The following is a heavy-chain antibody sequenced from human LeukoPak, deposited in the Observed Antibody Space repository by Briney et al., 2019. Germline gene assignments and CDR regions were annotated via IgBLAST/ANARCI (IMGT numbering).Heavy chain of an antibody. V-gene: IGHV1-18*01. CDR2: ISAYNGNT. CDR1: GYTFTSYG. J-gene: IGHJ4*02. D-gene: IGHD6-13*01. Sequence: AASVTVSCKASGYTFTSYGISWVRQAPGQGLEWMGWISAYNGNTNYAQKLQGRVTMTTDTSTSTANMELRSLRSDDTAVYYCARDHSSSCQLLDYWGQGTLVTISS. CDR3: ARDHSSSCQLLDY.